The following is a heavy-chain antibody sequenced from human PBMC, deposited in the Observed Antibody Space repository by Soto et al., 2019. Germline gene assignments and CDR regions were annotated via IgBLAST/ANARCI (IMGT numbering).Heavy chain of an antibody. V-gene: IGHV3-53*01. CDR2: VHGGGST. J-gene: IGHJ4*02. CDR1: GFTVSNNH. Sequence: VQLVESGGGLIQPGGSLRLSCAASGFTVSNNHMTWVRQTAGKGLELVSFVHGGGSTSYADSVKGRFTISTDNSKNTLYLQIDSLRAEDTAIYYCAGRVTTGASLDYWGRGTLVTVSS. D-gene: IGHD1-1*01. CDR3: AGRVTTGASLDY.